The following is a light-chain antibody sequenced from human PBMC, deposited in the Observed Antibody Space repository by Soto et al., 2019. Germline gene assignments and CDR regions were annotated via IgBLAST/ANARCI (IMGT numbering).Light chain of an antibody. CDR2: EVS. CDR3: SSYTSSSTPWV. CDR1: SSDVGGYNY. J-gene: IGLJ3*02. V-gene: IGLV2-14*01. Sequence: QSALTQPASVSGSPGQSITIFCTGTSSDVGGYNYVSWYQQHPGKAPKLMIYEVSNRPSGVSNRFSGSKSGNTASLTISGLQPEDEADYYCSSYTSSSTPWVFGGGTKLTVL.